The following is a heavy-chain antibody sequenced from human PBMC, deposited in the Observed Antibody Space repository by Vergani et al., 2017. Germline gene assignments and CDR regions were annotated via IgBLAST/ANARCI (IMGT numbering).Heavy chain of an antibody. CDR2: ISAYNGNT. CDR1: GYTFTSYG. CDR3: ARDEGEEVVPAAMRWYFDL. Sequence: QVQLVQSGAEVKKPGASVKVSCKASGYTFTSYGISWVRQAPGQGLEWMGWISAYNGNTNYAQKLQGRVTMTTDTSTSTAYMELRSLRSDDTAVYYCARDEGEEVVPAAMRWYFDLWGRGTLVTVSS. J-gene: IGHJ2*01. D-gene: IGHD2-2*01. V-gene: IGHV1-18*01.